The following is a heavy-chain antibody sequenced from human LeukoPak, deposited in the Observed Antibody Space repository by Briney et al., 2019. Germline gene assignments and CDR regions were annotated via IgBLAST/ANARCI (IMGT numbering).Heavy chain of an antibody. D-gene: IGHD2-15*01. CDR1: GGSISSYY. CDR2: IYYSGST. CDR3: ARAIVVVAATVYYFDY. Sequence: KSSETLSLTCTVSGGSISSYYWSWIRQPPGKGLEWIGYIYYSGSTNYNPSLKSRVTISVDTSKNQFSLKLSSVTAADTAVYYCARAIVVVAATVYYFDYWGQGTLVTVSS. V-gene: IGHV4-59*01. J-gene: IGHJ4*02.